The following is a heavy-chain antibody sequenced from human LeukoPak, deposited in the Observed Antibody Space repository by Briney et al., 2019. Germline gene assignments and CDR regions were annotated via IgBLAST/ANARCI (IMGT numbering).Heavy chain of an antibody. CDR3: ARRNWVKGPIDY. V-gene: IGHV4-39*01. Sequence: PSETLSLTCTVSGGSINRDNYYWAWIRQPPGNGLEWIGSIYYSGSTYYNPSLNSRVTISVDTSKNQFSLQLSSVTAADTAVYYCARRNWVKGPIDYWGQGALVTVST. D-gene: IGHD7-27*01. CDR1: GGSINRDNYY. J-gene: IGHJ4*02. CDR2: IYYSGST.